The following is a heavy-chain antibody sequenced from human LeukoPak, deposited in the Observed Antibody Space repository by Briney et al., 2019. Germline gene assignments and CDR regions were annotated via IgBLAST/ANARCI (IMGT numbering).Heavy chain of an antibody. CDR2: IRYDGSNK. Sequence: GGSLRLSCAASGFTFSSYVMHWVRQAPGKGLEWVAFIRYDGSNKYYADSVKGRFTISRDNSKNTLYLQMNSPRPEDTAIYYCAKDRGDYTNWFDPWGQGTLVTVSS. CDR1: GFTFSSYV. D-gene: IGHD4-17*01. V-gene: IGHV3-30*02. J-gene: IGHJ5*02. CDR3: AKDRGDYTNWFDP.